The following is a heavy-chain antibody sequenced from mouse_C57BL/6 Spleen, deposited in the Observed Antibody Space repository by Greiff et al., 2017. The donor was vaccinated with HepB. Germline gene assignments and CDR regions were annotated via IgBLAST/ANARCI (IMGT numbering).Heavy chain of an antibody. CDR1: GYTFTSYW. J-gene: IGHJ2*01. Sequence: QVQLQQPGAELVKPGASVKLSCKASGYTFTSYWMHWVKQRPGQGLEWIGMIHPNSGSTNYNEKFKSKATLTVDKSSSTAYMQLSSLTSEDSAVYYCARAGYGSSNGGYWGQGTTLTVSS. D-gene: IGHD1-1*01. CDR2: IHPNSGST. V-gene: IGHV1-64*01. CDR3: ARAGYGSSNGGY.